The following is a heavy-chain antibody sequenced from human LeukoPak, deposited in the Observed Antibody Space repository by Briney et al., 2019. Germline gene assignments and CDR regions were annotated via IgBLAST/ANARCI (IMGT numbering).Heavy chain of an antibody. CDR2: INHSGST. CDR3: ARAEPVGALRVLDY. Sequence: PETLSLTCAVYGGSFSGYYWSWIRQPPGKGLEWIGEINHSGSTNYNPSLKSRVTISVDTSKNQFSLKLSSVTAADTAVYYCARAEPVGALRVLDYWGQGILVAVSS. V-gene: IGHV4-34*01. J-gene: IGHJ4*02. D-gene: IGHD1-26*01. CDR1: GGSFSGYY.